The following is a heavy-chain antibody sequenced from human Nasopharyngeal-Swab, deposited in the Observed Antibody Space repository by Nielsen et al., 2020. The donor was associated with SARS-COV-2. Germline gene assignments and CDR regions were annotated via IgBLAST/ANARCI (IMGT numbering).Heavy chain of an antibody. CDR3: AKDRDSGDDSDDYYHYYGMDV. D-gene: IGHD5-12*01. CDR1: GFTFRSYA. Sequence: GESLKISYAASGFTFRSYAISWVRQAPGKGLEWVSVISGSDYTTYYADSVKGRFTISRDNSKNTVNLQMNSLRVEDTAIYYCAKDRDSGDDSDDYYHYYGMDVWGQGTTVTVFS. J-gene: IGHJ6*02. V-gene: IGHV3-23*01. CDR2: ISGSDYTT.